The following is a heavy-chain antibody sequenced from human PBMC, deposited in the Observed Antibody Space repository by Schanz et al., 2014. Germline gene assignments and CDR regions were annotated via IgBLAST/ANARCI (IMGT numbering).Heavy chain of an antibody. D-gene: IGHD6-19*01. Sequence: EVQLLESGGGLVQPGGSLRLSCAASGFVFRTFAMYWVRQAPGKGLDWVSAISGSGSSTYYADPVKGRFTISRDTSKNTLYLLLNSLRAEDTAVYYCARDLISSGWYGWGQGTLVTVSS. V-gene: IGHV3-23*01. CDR2: ISGSGSST. CDR1: GFVFRTFA. CDR3: ARDLISSGWYG. J-gene: IGHJ4*02.